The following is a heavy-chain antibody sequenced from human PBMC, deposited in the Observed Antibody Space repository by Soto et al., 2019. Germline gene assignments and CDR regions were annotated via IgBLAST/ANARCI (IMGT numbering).Heavy chain of an antibody. CDR3: AREMSYYYDSSGLDAFDI. J-gene: IGHJ3*02. CDR1: GYTFTTYG. Sequence: ASVKVSCKASGYTFTTYGISWVRQAPGQGLEWMGWLNTYNGNTNCPQKLQGRLTMTTDTSTSTAYMQLRSLRSDDTAVYYCAREMSYYYDSSGLDAFDIWGQGTMVTVSS. CDR2: LNTYNGNT. D-gene: IGHD3-22*01. V-gene: IGHV1-18*01.